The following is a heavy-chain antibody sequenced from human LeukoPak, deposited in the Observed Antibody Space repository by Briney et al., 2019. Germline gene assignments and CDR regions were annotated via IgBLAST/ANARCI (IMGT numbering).Heavy chain of an antibody. CDR3: ASPSRSYQLLSPFDF. V-gene: IGHV3-23*01. D-gene: IGHD2-2*01. CDR1: GFTFSVHP. J-gene: IGHJ4*02. Sequence: PGGSLRLSCAASGFTFSVHPMNWVRQAPGKGLERVSSIGGSGESTFYADSMKGRFTISRDNSKNTLYLQMNSLRAEDTAVYYCASPSRSYQLLSPFDFWGQGTLVTVSS. CDR2: IGGSGEST.